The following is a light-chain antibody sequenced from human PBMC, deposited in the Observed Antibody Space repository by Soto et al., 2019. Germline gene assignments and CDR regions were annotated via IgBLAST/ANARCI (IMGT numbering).Light chain of an antibody. CDR3: QQYYRSSIT. J-gene: IGKJ5*01. CDR2: DAS. CDR1: QGISSY. V-gene: IGKV1-9*01. Sequence: IQLTQSPSSLSASVGDRVTITCRASQGISSYLGWYQQKPGKAPNLLIYDASTLHSGVPSRFSGTGSGTEFTLTISSLQPDDFATYYCQQYYRSSITFGQGTRLEIK.